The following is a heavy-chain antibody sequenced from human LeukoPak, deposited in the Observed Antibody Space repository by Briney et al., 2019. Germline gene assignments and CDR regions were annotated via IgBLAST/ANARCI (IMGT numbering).Heavy chain of an antibody. J-gene: IGHJ4*02. CDR3: ARGDIVVVVAATIDY. D-gene: IGHD2-15*01. V-gene: IGHV1-2*02. CDR1: GYTFTGYY. CDR2: INPNSGGT. Sequence: ASVKVSCKASGYTFTGYYMHWVRQAPGQGLKWMGWINPNSGGTNYAQKLQGRVTMTKDTSISTAYMELSRLRSDDTAVYYCARGDIVVVVAATIDYWGQGTLVTVSS.